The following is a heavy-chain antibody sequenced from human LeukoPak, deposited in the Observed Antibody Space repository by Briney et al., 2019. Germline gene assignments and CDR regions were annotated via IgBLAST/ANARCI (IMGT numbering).Heavy chain of an antibody. V-gene: IGHV1-69*05. D-gene: IGHD6-6*01. J-gene: IGHJ6*03. CDR3: ARDLGGIAARRGYYYYYMDV. CDR2: IIPIFGTA. Sequence: SVKVSCKASGGTFSSYAISWVRQAPGQGLEWMGGIIPIFGTANYAQKFQGRVTITTDESTSTAYMELSSLRSEDTAVYYCARDLGGIAARRGYYYYYMDVWGKGTTVTVSS. CDR1: GGTFSSYA.